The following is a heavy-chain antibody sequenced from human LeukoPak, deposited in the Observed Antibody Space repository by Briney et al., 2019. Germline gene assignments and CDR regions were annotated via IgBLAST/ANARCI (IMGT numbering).Heavy chain of an antibody. D-gene: IGHD5-24*01. V-gene: IGHV3-74*01. CDR1: GFTFSSYV. J-gene: IGHJ4*02. Sequence: GGSLRLSCETSGFTFSSYVMHWVRRTPGKGLVWVARISHDGIISYADSVKGRLTIFRNNAKNTLILQINNLQSDDTVVYYCARDWVYKIDYWGRGTLVTVSS. CDR3: ARDWVYKIDY. CDR2: ISHDGII.